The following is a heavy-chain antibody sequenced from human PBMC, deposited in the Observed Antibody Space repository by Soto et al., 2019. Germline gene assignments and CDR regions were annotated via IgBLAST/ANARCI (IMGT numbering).Heavy chain of an antibody. CDR1: GFRFSGSA. CDR3: TVSELPNVSWYFDL. CDR2: IRSRTNTYAT. V-gene: IGHV3-73*01. D-gene: IGHD2-8*01. Sequence: EVQLVESGGGLVQPGGSLKLSCAASGFRFSGSAIHWVRQASGKGLEWIDHIRSRTNTYATLYAESVKGRFTISRDDSKNTAYLQMNSLKSEDTAVYYCTVSELPNVSWYFDLWGRGTLVTVSS. J-gene: IGHJ2*01.